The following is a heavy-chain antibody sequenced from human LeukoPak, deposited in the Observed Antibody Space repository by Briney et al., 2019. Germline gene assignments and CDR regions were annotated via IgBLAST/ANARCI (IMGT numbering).Heavy chain of an antibody. CDR3: ARGKVDTAMVPLDY. CDR2: ISAYNGNT. V-gene: IGHV1-18*04. Sequence: GASVKVSCKASGYTFTGYYMHWVRQAPGQGLEWMGWISAYNGNTNYAQKLQGRVTMTTDTPTSTAYMELRSLRSDDTAVYYCARGKVDTAMVPLDYWGQGTLVTVSS. D-gene: IGHD5-18*01. J-gene: IGHJ4*02. CDR1: GYTFTGYY.